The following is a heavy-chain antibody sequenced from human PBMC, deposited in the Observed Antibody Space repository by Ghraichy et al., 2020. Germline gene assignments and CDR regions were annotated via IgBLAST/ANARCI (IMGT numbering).Heavy chain of an antibody. J-gene: IGHJ3*02. V-gene: IGHV3-66*02. CDR2: IYSGGST. CDR1: GFTVSSNY. Sequence: GGYLRLSCAASGFTVSSNYMSWVRQAPGKGLEWVSVIYSGGSTYYADSVKGRFTISRDNSKNTLYLQMNSLRAEDTAVYYCARATGGYGSGSYYGGDAFDIWGQGTMVTVSS. CDR3: ARATGGYGSGSYYGGDAFDI. D-gene: IGHD3-10*01.